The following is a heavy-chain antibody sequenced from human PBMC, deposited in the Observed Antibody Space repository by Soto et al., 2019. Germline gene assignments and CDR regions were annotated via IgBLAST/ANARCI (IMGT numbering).Heavy chain of an antibody. J-gene: IGHJ4*02. V-gene: IGHV4-30-4*01. Sequence: SETLSLTCTVSGGSISSGDYYWSWIRQPPGKGLEWIGYIYYSGSTYYNPSLKSRVTISVDTSKNQFSLKLSSVTAADTAVYYCITDGPDGRAYWGQGTQVTVSS. CDR1: GGSISSGDYY. CDR3: ITDGPDGRAY. CDR2: IYYSGST.